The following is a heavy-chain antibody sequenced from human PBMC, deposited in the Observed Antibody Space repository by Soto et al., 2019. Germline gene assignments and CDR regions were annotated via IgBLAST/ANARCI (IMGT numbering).Heavy chain of an antibody. CDR2: INHSGST. D-gene: IGHD3-3*01. J-gene: IGHJ6*02. CDR1: GGSFSGYY. Sequence: SETLSLTCAVYGGSFSGYYWSSIRQPPGKVLEWIGEINHSGSTNYNPSLKSRVTISVDTSKNQFSLKLSSVTAADTAVYYCARGRRTIVGLDYYYGMDVWGQGTTVTVSS. V-gene: IGHV4-34*01. CDR3: ARGRRTIVGLDYYYGMDV.